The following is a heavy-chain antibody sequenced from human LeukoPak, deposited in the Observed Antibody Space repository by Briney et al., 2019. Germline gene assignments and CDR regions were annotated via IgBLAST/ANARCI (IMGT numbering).Heavy chain of an antibody. D-gene: IGHD6-19*01. CDR1: GFTFSSYS. CDR3: AKDNRRHYTSGPNPDSLH. Sequence: GGSLRLSCAASGFTFSSYSMNWVRQAPGKGLEWVSYISSSSSTIYYADSVKGRFTISRDNAKNSLYLQMNSLRVEDTAFYYCAKDNRRHYTSGPNPDSLHWGQGALVTVSS. J-gene: IGHJ4*02. V-gene: IGHV3-48*01. CDR2: ISSSSSTI.